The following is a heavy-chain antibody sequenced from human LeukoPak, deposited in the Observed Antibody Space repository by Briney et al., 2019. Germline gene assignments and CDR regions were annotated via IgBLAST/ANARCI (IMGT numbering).Heavy chain of an antibody. D-gene: IGHD1-26*01. CDR1: GGSISSGSYY. CDR3: ARGSTGSYYYYYMDV. Sequence: SQTLSLTCTVSGGSISSGSYYWSWIRQPAGKGLEWIGHIYTSGSTNYNPPLKSRVTMSVDTSKNQFSLKLSSVTAADTAVYYCARGSTGSYYYYYMDVWGKGTTVTVSS. J-gene: IGHJ6*03. V-gene: IGHV4-61*09. CDR2: IYTSGST.